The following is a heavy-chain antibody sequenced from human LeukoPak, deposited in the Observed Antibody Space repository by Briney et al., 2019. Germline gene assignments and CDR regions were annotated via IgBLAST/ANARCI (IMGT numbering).Heavy chain of an antibody. V-gene: IGHV3-48*03. CDR1: GFTFSSYE. CDR2: ISSSCSTI. CDR3: AELGITMIGGV. Sequence: PGGSLRLSCAASGFTFSSYEMNWVRQAPGKGREGGSYISSSCSTIYYADSVKCRFTISRDNAKNALYLQMTSLRVEDTVVYYCAELGITMIGGVWGKGTTVTISS. J-gene: IGHJ6*04. D-gene: IGHD3-10*02.